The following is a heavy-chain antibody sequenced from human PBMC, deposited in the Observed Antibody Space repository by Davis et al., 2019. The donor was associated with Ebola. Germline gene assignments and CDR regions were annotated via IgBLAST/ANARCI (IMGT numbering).Heavy chain of an antibody. J-gene: IGHJ5*02. D-gene: IGHD6-6*01. CDR1: GYTFTSYY. V-gene: IGHV1-46*01. CDR3: ARVRVYSSSSYWFDP. CDR2: INPSGGST. Sequence: ASVKVSCKASGYTFTSYYMHWVRQAPGQGLEWMGIINPSGGSTSYAQKFQGRVTITADKSTSTAYMELSSLRSEDTAVYYCARVRVYSSSSYWFDPWGQGTLVTVSS.